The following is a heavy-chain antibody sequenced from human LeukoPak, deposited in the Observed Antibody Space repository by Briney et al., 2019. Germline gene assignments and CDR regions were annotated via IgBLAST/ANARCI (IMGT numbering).Heavy chain of an antibody. D-gene: IGHD4-11*01. CDR3: ARSEINDYMRF. CDR1: GYSIANGYH. CDR2: IYQSGST. J-gene: IGHJ4*02. V-gene: IGHV4-38-2*01. Sequence: SETLSLTCSVSGYSIANGYHWAWVRQPPGKRLEWLGSIYQSGSTYDNLSLKSRLTMSVDTSKDQFSLTMRAVTAADTALYYCARSEINDYMRFWGQGILVTVSS.